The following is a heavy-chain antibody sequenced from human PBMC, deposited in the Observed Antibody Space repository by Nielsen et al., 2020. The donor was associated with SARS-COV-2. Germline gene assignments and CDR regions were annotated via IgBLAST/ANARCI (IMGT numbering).Heavy chain of an antibody. CDR2: INPNSGGT. D-gene: IGHD2-2*01. Sequence: ASVKVSCKASGYTFTGYYMHWVRQAPGQGLEWMGWINPNSGGTNYAQKFQGWVTMTRDTSISTAYMELSRLRSDDTAVYYCARAGVPAAMSNRGGYLDYWGQGTLVTVSS. V-gene: IGHV1-2*04. CDR1: GYTFTGYY. CDR3: ARAGVPAAMSNRGGYLDY. J-gene: IGHJ4*02.